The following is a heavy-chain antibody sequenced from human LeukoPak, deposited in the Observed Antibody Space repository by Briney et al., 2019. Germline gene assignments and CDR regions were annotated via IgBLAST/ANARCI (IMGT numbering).Heavy chain of an antibody. CDR1: GFTLSSYS. D-gene: IGHD7-27*01. Sequence: PGGSLRLSCSASGFTLSSYSMHWVRQAPGKGLEYVSTSGGATYYADSVKGRFTISRDNAKNTLYLQMSSLRAEDTAVYYCIKDRTGTYSFDYWGQGPLVTVSS. V-gene: IGHV3-64D*09. J-gene: IGHJ4*02. CDR2: SGGAT. CDR3: IKDRTGTYSFDY.